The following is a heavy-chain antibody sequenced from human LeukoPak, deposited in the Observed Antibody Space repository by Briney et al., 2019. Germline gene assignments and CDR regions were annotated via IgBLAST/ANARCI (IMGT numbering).Heavy chain of an antibody. CDR2: IKTEAGGATT. D-gene: IGHD3-10*01. J-gene: IGHJ6*02. Sequence: PGGSLRLSCAASGFTFSHAWMSWVRQAPGKGLEWVGRIKTEAGGATTDYAAPVKGRFIISRDDSENTLYLQMNSLRAEDTAVYYCAREDSALLWFGETYGMDVWGQGTTVTVSS. CDR1: GFTFSHAW. CDR3: AREDSALLWFGETYGMDV. V-gene: IGHV3-15*01.